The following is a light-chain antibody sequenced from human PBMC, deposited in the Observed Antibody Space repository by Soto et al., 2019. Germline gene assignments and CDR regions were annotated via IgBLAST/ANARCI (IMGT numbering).Light chain of an antibody. V-gene: IGKV3-11*01. Sequence: EIVLTQSPATLSLSPGERATLSCRASQSVSNYLAWYQQKPGQAPRLLIYDASSRATGIPARFSGSGSGTDFTLTISSLDPEDFAVYYCQQRSNWPPGFTFGQGTKLEIK. CDR2: DAS. CDR3: QQRSNWPPGFT. CDR1: QSVSNY. J-gene: IGKJ2*01.